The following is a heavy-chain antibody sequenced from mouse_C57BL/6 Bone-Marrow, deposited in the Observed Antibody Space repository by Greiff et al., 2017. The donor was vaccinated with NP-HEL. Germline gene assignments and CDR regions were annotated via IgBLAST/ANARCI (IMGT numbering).Heavy chain of an antibody. J-gene: IGHJ3*01. V-gene: IGHV2-2*01. CDR1: GFSLTSYG. D-gene: IGHD3-2*02. CDR2: IWSGGST. CDR3: ASQTAQSWFAY. Sequence: VQLQQSGPGLVQPSQSLSITCTVSGFSLTSYGVHWVRQSPGKGLEWLGVIWSGGSTDYNAAFISRLSISKDNSKSQVFFKMNSLQADDTAIYYCASQTAQSWFAYWGQGTLVTVSA.